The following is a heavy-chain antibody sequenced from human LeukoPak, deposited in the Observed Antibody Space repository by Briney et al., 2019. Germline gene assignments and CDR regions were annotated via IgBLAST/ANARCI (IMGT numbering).Heavy chain of an antibody. CDR2: INPNSGDT. D-gene: IGHD3-22*01. CDR1: GYTFTGYY. J-gene: IGHJ3*02. Sequence: ASVKVSCKASGYTFTGYYIHWVRQAPGQGLEWMGRINPNSGDTNYAQKFQGRVSMTRDTSVNTAYMELSRLRSDDTAVYYCARRGSGYYINAFDIWGQGTMVTVSS. CDR3: ARRGSGYYINAFDI. V-gene: IGHV1-2*06.